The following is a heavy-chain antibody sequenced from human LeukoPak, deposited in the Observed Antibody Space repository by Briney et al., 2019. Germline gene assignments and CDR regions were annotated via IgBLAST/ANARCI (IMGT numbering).Heavy chain of an antibody. Sequence: ASVKVSCKASGYTFTSYYMHGVRQAPGQGLEWMGIINPSGGTTSYAQTFQGRVTMTGDTSTSTVYMELSSLRSEDTAVYSRAVVGGDPRSLQLLPYFYYWGQGTLVTVSS. V-gene: IGHV1-46*03. D-gene: IGHD5-24*01. CDR3: AVVGGDPRSLQLLPYFYY. CDR2: INPSGGTT. CDR1: GYTFTSYY. J-gene: IGHJ4*02.